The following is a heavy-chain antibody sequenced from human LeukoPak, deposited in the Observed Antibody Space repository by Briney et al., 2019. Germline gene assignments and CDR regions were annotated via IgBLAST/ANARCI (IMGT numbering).Heavy chain of an antibody. CDR2: INPNSGGT. CDR1: GYTFTGYY. J-gene: IGHJ4*02. D-gene: IGHD6-19*01. Sequence: ASVKVSCKASGYTFTGYYMHWVRQAPGQGLEWMGWINPNSGGTNYAQKFQGRVTMTRDTSISTAYMELSRLRSDDTAVYYCARDEYSSXWVDGEYWGQGTLVTVS. CDR3: ARDEYSSXWVDGEY. V-gene: IGHV1-2*02.